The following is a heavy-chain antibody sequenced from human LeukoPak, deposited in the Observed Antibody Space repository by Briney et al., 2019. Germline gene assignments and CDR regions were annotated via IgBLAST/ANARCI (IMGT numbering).Heavy chain of an antibody. D-gene: IGHD6-19*01. CDR1: GGSISSDY. CDR3: SSAPGQWLGTGMDV. Sequence: SETLSLTCTVSGGSISSDYWNWIRQPPGKALEWIGYIYYSGNTNYNPSLESRVTISVDPSKTQFSLTLTSVTAADTAVYYCSSAPGQWLGTGMDVWGQGTTVTVSS. J-gene: IGHJ6*02. V-gene: IGHV4-59*01. CDR2: IYYSGNT.